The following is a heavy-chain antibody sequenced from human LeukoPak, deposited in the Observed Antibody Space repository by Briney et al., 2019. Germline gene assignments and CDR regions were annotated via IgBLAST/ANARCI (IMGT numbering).Heavy chain of an antibody. CDR2: IYYSGST. V-gene: IGHV4-59*01. Sequence: PSETLSLTCTVSGGSISSYYWSWIRQPPGKGLEWIGYIYYSGSTNYNPSLKSRVTISVDTSKNQFSLKLSSVTAADTAVYYCARGYYNWNYDWFDPWGQGTLVTVSP. D-gene: IGHD1-7*01. J-gene: IGHJ5*02. CDR3: ARGYYNWNYDWFDP. CDR1: GGSISSYY.